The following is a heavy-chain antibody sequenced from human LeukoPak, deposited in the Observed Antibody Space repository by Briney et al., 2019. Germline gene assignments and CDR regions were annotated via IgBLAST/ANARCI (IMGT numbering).Heavy chain of an antibody. CDR1: GYTFSNYY. CDR3: AREPPESYRFDY. CDR2: IKPSDGST. D-gene: IGHD2-2*01. V-gene: IGHV1-46*01. Sequence: ASVKVSCKTSGYTFSNYYLHWVRQAPGQGPEWMGIIKPSDGSTQYPQKFQGRVTMTRDMSASTVYMELSSLTFEDTAMYYCAREPPESYRFDYWGQGAPVTVSS. J-gene: IGHJ4*02.